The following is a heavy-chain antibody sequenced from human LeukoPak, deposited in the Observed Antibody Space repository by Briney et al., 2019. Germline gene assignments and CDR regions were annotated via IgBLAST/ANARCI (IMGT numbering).Heavy chain of an antibody. D-gene: IGHD6-19*01. CDR3: ARTGYSSGRYGGFDI. Sequence: GESLKISCKGSGYSFTNYWIGWVRQVSGKGLEWMGIIYPGDSDTRYSPSFQGQVTISADKSIITAYLQWSSLKASDTAMYYCARTGYSSGRYGGFDIWGQGTLVTVSS. V-gene: IGHV5-51*01. J-gene: IGHJ3*02. CDR2: IYPGDSDT. CDR1: GYSFTNYW.